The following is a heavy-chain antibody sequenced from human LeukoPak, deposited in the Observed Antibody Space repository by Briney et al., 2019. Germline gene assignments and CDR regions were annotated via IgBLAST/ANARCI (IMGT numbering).Heavy chain of an antibody. J-gene: IGHJ6*02. CDR1: GGSISSYY. CDR2: IYYSGST. Sequence: SETLSLTCTVSGGSISSYYWSWIRQPPGKGLEWIGYIYYSGSTNYNPSLKSRVTISVDTSKNQFSLKLSSVTAADTAVYYCARDRLEIGWYSDYYGMDVWGQGTTVTVSS. CDR3: ARDRLEIGWYSDYYGMDV. D-gene: IGHD6-19*01. V-gene: IGHV4-59*01.